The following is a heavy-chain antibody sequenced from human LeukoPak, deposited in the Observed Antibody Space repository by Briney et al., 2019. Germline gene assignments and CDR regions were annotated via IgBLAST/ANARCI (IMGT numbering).Heavy chain of an antibody. CDR2: IYTSGST. CDR1: GGSISSYY. Sequence: SETLSLTCTVSGGSISSYYWSWIRQPAGKGLEWIGRIYTSGSTNYNPSLKSRVTMSVDTSKNQFSLNLTSVTAADTAVYYCVRDPLGAAYYYGMDVWGQGTTVTVSS. CDR3: VRDPLGAAYYYGMDV. J-gene: IGHJ6*02. V-gene: IGHV4-4*07. D-gene: IGHD7-27*01.